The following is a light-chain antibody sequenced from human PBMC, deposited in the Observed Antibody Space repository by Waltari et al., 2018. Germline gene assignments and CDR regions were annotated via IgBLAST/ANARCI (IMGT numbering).Light chain of an antibody. J-gene: IGLJ1*01. CDR1: DSDVGAYDF. Sequence: QSALTQPASVSGSPGQSITISCSGTDSDVGAYDFVSWYHQHPGKAPHIIIYAVSNRPSGISNRFSASKSGNTASLTISGLQAEDEADYYCSSYTTSSAPGVFGTGTRVTVL. CDR3: SSYTTSSAPGV. CDR2: AVS. V-gene: IGLV2-14*01.